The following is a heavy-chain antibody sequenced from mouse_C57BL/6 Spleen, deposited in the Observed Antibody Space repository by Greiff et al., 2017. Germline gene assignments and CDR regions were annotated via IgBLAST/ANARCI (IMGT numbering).Heavy chain of an antibody. CDR2: IYPRSGNT. CDR3: VPWLLRAMDY. J-gene: IGHJ4*01. Sequence: VQLQQSGAELARPGASVKLSCKASGYTFTSYGISWVKQRTGQGLEWIGEIYPRSGNTYYNEKFKGKATLTADKSSSTAYMELRSLTSEDSAVXFCVPWLLRAMDYWGQGTSVTVSS. CDR1: GYTFTSYG. V-gene: IGHV1-81*01. D-gene: IGHD2-3*01.